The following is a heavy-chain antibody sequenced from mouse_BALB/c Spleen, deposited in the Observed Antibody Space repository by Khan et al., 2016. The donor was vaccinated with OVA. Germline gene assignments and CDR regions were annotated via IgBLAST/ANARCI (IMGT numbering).Heavy chain of an antibody. CDR3: ARGASYWYFDV. CDR1: GYTFTNYG. CDR2: INTYTGEP. V-gene: IGHV9-1*02. Sequence: QIQLVQSGPELKKPGETVKISCKASGYTFTNYGMNWVKQAPGKGLKWMGWINTYTGEPTYTDDFKGRFAFSLETSASTAYLQINNLKNEDIATYFCARGASYWYFDVWGAWTTVTVSS. J-gene: IGHJ1*01.